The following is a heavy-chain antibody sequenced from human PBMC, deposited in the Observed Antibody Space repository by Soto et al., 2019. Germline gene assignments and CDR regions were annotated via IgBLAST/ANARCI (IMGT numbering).Heavy chain of an antibody. Sequence: PGGSLRLSCAASGFTFSSYAMHWVRQAPGKGLEYVSAISSNGGSTYCANSVKGRFTISRDNSKNTLYLQMGSLRAEDMAVYYCAREGYCSSTSCYSFDYWGQGTLVTVSS. CDR3: AREGYCSSTSCYSFDY. D-gene: IGHD2-2*01. J-gene: IGHJ4*02. V-gene: IGHV3-64*01. CDR1: GFTFSSYA. CDR2: ISSNGGST.